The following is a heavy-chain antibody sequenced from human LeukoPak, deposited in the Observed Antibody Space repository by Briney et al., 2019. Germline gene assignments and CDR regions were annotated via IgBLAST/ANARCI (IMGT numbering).Heavy chain of an antibody. CDR3: ARHRIHSLDY. J-gene: IGHJ4*02. CDR1: GFSFSSYW. V-gene: IGHV3-7*01. Sequence: SGGSLRLSCAASGFSFSSYWMSWVRQAPGKGLEWVANIKQDGSEKNYVDSVKGRFTVSRDNAKSSLYLQMNSLRDEDTAVYYCARHRIHSLDYWGQGTLVTVSS. CDR2: IKQDGSEK.